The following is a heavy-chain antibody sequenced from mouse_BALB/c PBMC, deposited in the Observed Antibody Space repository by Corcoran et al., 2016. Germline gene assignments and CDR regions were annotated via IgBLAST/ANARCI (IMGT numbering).Heavy chain of an antibody. CDR1: GYTFTNYG. J-gene: IGHJ1*01. CDR2: INTYTGEP. V-gene: IGHV9-1*02. Sequence: QIQLVQSGPELKKPGETVKISCKASGYTFTNYGMNWVKQAPGKGLKWMGWINTYTGEPTYADDFKGRFAFSLETSASTAYLQINNLKNEDMATYFCARNYGSSYLYFDVWGAGTTVTVSS. D-gene: IGHD1-1*01. CDR3: ARNYGSSYLYFDV.